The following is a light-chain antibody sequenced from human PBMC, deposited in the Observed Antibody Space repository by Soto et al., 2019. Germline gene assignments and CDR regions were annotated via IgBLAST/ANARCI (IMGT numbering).Light chain of an antibody. V-gene: IGLV2-11*01. CDR2: DVS. Sequence: QAVVTQPRSVSGSPGQSVTISCTGTSSDVGGYNYVSWYQQHPGKAPKLMIYDVSKRPSGVPDRFSGSKSGNTASLTISGLQAEDEADYYCCSYAGSYTFEMVFGGGTKLTVL. CDR1: SSDVGGYNY. J-gene: IGLJ2*01. CDR3: CSYAGSYTFEMV.